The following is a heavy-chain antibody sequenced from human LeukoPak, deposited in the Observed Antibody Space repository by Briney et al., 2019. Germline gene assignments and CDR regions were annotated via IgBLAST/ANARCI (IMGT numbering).Heavy chain of an antibody. J-gene: IGHJ4*02. V-gene: IGHV1-2*02. Sequence: ASVKVSCKASGYTFTVYYMHWVRQAPGQGLECMGWINPNSGGTNYAQKFQGRVTMTRDTSISTGYVELSRLTSDDTAVYYCARGILGGHDVDYWGQGTLVAVPS. CDR2: INPNSGGT. CDR3: ARGILGGHDVDY. D-gene: IGHD1-1*01. CDR1: GYTFTVYY.